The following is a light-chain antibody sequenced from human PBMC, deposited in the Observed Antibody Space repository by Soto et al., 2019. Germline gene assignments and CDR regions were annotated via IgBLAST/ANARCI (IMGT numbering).Light chain of an antibody. CDR2: GAS. CDR1: QSVSIL. Sequence: EIVMTQSPATLSVSPGERATLSCRASQSVSILLAWYQQKPGQAPRLLIYGASSRATGIPDRCSGSGSGTEFTLTISILQSEDFAVYYCQQYNNWRTFGQGTKVDIK. CDR3: QQYNNWRT. J-gene: IGKJ1*01. V-gene: IGKV3D-15*03.